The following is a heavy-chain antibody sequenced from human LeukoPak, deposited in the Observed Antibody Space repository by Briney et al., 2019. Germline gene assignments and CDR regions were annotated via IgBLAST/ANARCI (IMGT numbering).Heavy chain of an antibody. CDR2: ISSSSSTI. CDR1: GFTFSSYS. J-gene: IGHJ4*02. CDR3: AREALYYYGSGSYYN. Sequence: GGSLRLSCAASGFTFSSYSVNWVRQAPGKGLEWVSYISSSSSTIYYADSVKGRFTISRDNAKNSLYLQMNSLRDEDTAVYYCAREALYYYGSGSYYNWGQGTLVTVSS. V-gene: IGHV3-48*02. D-gene: IGHD3-10*01.